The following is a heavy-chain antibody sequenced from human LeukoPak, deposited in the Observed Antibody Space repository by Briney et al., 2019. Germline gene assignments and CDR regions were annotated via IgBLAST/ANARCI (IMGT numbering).Heavy chain of an antibody. J-gene: IGHJ4*02. CDR2: IWYDGSNK. D-gene: IGHD1-26*01. Sequence: GGSLRLSCAASGFTFSSYGMHWVRQAPGKGLEWVAVIWYDGSNKYYADSVKGRFTISRDNPKNTLYLQMNSLRAEDTAVYYCARESGGWELDTYYFDYWGQGTLVTVSS. V-gene: IGHV3-33*01. CDR1: GFTFSSYG. CDR3: ARESGGWELDTYYFDY.